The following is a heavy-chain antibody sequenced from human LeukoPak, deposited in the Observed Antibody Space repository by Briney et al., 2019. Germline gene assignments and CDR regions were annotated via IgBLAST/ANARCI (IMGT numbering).Heavy chain of an antibody. CDR3: ASNIAAAGLEYFQH. CDR2: IYTSGST. CDR1: GGTISSYY. D-gene: IGHD6-13*01. V-gene: IGHV4-4*07. Sequence: SETLSLTCTVSGGTISSYYRSWIRQPAGKGLEWIGRIYTSGSTNYNPSLKSRVTMSVDTSKNQFSLKLSSVTAADTAVYYRASNIAAAGLEYFQHWGQGTLVTVSS. J-gene: IGHJ1*01.